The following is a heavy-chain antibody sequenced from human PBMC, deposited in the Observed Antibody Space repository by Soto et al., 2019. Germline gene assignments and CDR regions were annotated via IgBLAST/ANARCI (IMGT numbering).Heavy chain of an antibody. CDR2: IYYTGNS. CDR3: ARGGGGAEGAFDY. D-gene: IGHD2-15*01. J-gene: IGHJ4*02. Sequence: QLHLQESGPGLVKPSETLSLPCTVSGGSITSSIYYWGWIRRPPGKGLEWIGTIYYTGNSYYNPSLKSRVTSFADTSKNQFFLRLSSVTAADTATYYCARGGGGAEGAFDYWGQGTPVTVSS. V-gene: IGHV4-39*01. CDR1: GGSITSSIYY.